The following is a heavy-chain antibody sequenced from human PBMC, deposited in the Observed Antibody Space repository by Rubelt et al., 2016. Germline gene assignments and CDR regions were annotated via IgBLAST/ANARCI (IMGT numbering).Heavy chain of an antibody. CDR3: ARGTDPLDYYYYGMDV. CDR1: GFTFSSYA. Sequence: GGGLVKPGGSLRLSCAASGFTFSSYAMHWVRQAPGKGLEWVAVISYDGSNKYYADSVTGRFTISRDNSKNTLYVQMNSLRAEDTAVYYCARGTDPLDYYYYGMDVWGQVTTVTVSS. CDR2: ISYDGSNK. V-gene: IGHV3-30*04. J-gene: IGHJ6*02.